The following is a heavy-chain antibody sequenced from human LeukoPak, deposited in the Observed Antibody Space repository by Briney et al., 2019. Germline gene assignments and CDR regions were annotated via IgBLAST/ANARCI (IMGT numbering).Heavy chain of an antibody. CDR1: DDSIRDYY. J-gene: IGHJ3*02. CDR3: ATTAAGRDAFDI. V-gene: IGHV4-59*01. Sequence: SETLSLTCTVSDDSIRDYYRGWIRQPPGKGLEWIGYFHNSATSTYNPSLKSRVTISVDTSKNQFSLKLSSVTAADTAVYYCATTAAGRDAFDIWGQGTMVTVSS. D-gene: IGHD6-13*01. CDR2: FHNSATS.